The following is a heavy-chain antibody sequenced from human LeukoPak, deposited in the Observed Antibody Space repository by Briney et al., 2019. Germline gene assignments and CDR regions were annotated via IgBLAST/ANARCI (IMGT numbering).Heavy chain of an antibody. J-gene: IGHJ6*02. CDR1: GYTFTGYY. CDR3: ARDLRSNYYDSSGYYYWYYGMDV. CDR2: INPNSGGT. V-gene: IGHV1-2*04. Sequence: ASVKVSCKASGYTFTGYYMHWVRQAPGQGLEWMGWINPNSGGTNYAQKFQGWVTMTRDTSISTAYMELSRLRSDDTAVYYCARDLRSNYYDSSGYYYWYYGMDVWGQGTTVTVSS. D-gene: IGHD3-22*01.